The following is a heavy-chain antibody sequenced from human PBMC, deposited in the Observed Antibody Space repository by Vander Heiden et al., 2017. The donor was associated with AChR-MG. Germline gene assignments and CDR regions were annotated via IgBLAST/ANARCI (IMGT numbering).Heavy chain of an antibody. Sequence: EVQLLESGGGLVQPGGSLRLSCAASGFTFSRYAMSWVRQAPGKGLEWVSAISGSGGSTYYANSVKGRFTISRDNSKNTLYLQMNSLRAEDTAVYYCAKDHRKGATIFDYWGQGTLVTVSS. CDR3: AKDHRKGATIFDY. CDR1: GFTFSRYA. J-gene: IGHJ4*02. CDR2: ISGSGGST. D-gene: IGHD1-26*01. V-gene: IGHV3-23*01.